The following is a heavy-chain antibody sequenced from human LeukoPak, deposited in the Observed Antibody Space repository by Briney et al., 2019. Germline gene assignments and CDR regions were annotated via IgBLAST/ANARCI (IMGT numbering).Heavy chain of an antibody. CDR3: ARTGMVPFGELPNWFDP. J-gene: IGHJ5*02. Sequence: PGGSLRLSCAASGFTFSSYSMNWVRQAPGKGLEWVSSISSSSSYIYYADSVKGRFTISRDNAKNSLCLQMNSLRAEDTAVYYCARTGMVPFGELPNWFDPWGQGTLVTVSS. CDR2: ISSSSSYI. V-gene: IGHV3-21*01. D-gene: IGHD3-10*01. CDR1: GFTFSSYS.